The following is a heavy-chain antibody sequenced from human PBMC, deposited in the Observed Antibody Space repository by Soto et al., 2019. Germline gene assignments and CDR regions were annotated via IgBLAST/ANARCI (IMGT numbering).Heavy chain of an antibody. V-gene: IGHV1-46*01. Sequence: GASVKVSCKASGYTFTSYYMHWVRQAPGQGLEWMGIINPSGGSTSYAQKFQGRVNMNRGTSTSTVYMELSSLRSEYTAVYFCARERDFFGGKLSEDNWGQGTLVTVSS. CDR1: GYTFTSYY. CDR3: ARERDFFGGKLSEDN. J-gene: IGHJ4*02. CDR2: INPSGGST. D-gene: IGHD2-15*01.